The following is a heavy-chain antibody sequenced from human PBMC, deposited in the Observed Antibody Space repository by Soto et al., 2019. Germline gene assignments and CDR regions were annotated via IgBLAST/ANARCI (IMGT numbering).Heavy chain of an antibody. CDR3: AMPYVYDGSGYSRDAFDI. V-gene: IGHV5-10-1*01. CDR2: IDPSDSYT. CDR1: GYSFANYW. J-gene: IGHJ3*02. D-gene: IGHD3-22*01. Sequence: GESLKISCKGSGYSFANYWITWVRQVPGKGLEWVGRIDPSDSYTKYSPSFQGHVTISHDKSLSTAYLEWSSLKASDTGMYDCAMPYVYDGSGYSRDAFDIWGHGTLVTVSS.